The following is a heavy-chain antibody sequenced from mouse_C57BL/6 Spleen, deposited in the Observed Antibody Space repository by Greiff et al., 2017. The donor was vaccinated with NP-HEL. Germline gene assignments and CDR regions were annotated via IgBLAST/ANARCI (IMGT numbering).Heavy chain of an antibody. D-gene: IGHD1-1*01. Sequence: QVQLKESGAELVKPGASVKLSCKASGYTFTEYTIHWVKQRSGQGLEWIGWFYPGSGSIKYNEKFKDKATLTADKSSSTVYMELSRLTSEDSAVYFCARHGSYYYGSSYEYFDYWGQGTTLTVSS. CDR1: GYTFTEYT. J-gene: IGHJ2*01. CDR2: FYPGSGSI. V-gene: IGHV1-62-2*01. CDR3: ARHGSYYYGSSYEYFDY.